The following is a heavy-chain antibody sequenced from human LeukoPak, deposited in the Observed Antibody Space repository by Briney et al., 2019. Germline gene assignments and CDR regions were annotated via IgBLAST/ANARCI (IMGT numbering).Heavy chain of an antibody. J-gene: IGHJ4*02. Sequence: SETLSLTCTVSGGSISSNSYYWGWIRQPPGKGLEWIGSIYYSGSTYYNPSLKSRVTMSVDTSTNQFSLKLTSVTAADTAVYYCARHAAVPGNLVDYWGQGTLVTVSS. D-gene: IGHD3-10*01. V-gene: IGHV4-39*01. CDR2: IYYSGST. CDR3: ARHAAVPGNLVDY. CDR1: GGSISSNSYY.